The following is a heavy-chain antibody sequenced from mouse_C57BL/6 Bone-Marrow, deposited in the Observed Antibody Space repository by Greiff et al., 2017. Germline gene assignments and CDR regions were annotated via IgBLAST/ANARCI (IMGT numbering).Heavy chain of an antibody. J-gene: IGHJ1*03. D-gene: IGHD1-1*01. CDR2: IRNKANNHAT. CDR1: GFTFSDAW. CDR3: VYYGSSYWYVDV. V-gene: IGHV6-6*01. Sequence: EVQGVESGGGLVQPGGSMKLSCAASGFTFSDAWMDWVRQSPEKGLEWVAEIRNKANNHATYYAESVKGRFTISRDDSKSSVYLQMNSLRAEDTGIYYCVYYGSSYWYVDVWGTGTTVTVSS.